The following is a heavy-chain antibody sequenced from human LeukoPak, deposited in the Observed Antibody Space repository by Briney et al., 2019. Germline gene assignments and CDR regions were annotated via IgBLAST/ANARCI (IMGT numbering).Heavy chain of an antibody. CDR3: AKEDPYYYDSSGYSAPFDY. Sequence: PGGSLRLSCAASGFTFSSYAMSWVRQAPGKGLEWVSAISGSGGSTHYADSVKGRFTISRDNSKNTLYLQMNSLRAEDTAVYYCAKEDPYYYDSSGYSAPFDYWGQGTLVTVSS. CDR2: ISGSGGST. D-gene: IGHD3-22*01. V-gene: IGHV3-23*01. CDR1: GFTFSSYA. J-gene: IGHJ4*02.